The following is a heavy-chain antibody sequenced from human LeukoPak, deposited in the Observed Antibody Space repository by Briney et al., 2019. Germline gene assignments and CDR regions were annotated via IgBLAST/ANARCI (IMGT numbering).Heavy chain of an antibody. J-gene: IGHJ4*02. CDR1: GFTFSSYA. D-gene: IGHD2-2*01. CDR2: ISGSGGST. Sequence: GGSLRLSCAASGFTFSSYAMSWVRQAPGKGGEGVSAISGSGGSTYYADSVKGRFTISRDNSKNTLYLQMNSLRAEDTAVYYCAKDYCSSTSCTIFDYWGQGTLVTVSS. CDR3: AKDYCSSTSCTIFDY. V-gene: IGHV3-23*01.